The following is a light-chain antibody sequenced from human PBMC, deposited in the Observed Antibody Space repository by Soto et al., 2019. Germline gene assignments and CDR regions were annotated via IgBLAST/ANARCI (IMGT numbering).Light chain of an antibody. CDR2: GAS. Sequence: EIVLTQSPGTLSLSPGERATLSCRASQSVSSSYLAWYQQKPGQAPRPLIYGASSRATGIPARFSGSGSGTDFTLTISRLEPEDFAVFYCQHYDSLPITFGQGTRLEIK. CDR3: QHYDSLPIT. V-gene: IGKV3-20*01. J-gene: IGKJ5*01. CDR1: QSVSSSY.